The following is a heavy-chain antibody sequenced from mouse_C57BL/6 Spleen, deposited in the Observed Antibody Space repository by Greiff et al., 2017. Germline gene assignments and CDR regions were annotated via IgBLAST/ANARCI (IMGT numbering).Heavy chain of an antibody. Sequence: QVQLKQPGAELVKPGASVKVSCKASGYTFTSYWMHWVKQRPGQGLEWIGRIHPSDSDTNYNQKFKGKATLTVDKSSSPAYMQLSSLPSEDSAVYYCAMDYSNSYYFDYWGQGTTLTVSS. J-gene: IGHJ2*01. V-gene: IGHV1-74*01. D-gene: IGHD2-5*01. CDR2: IHPSDSDT. CDR3: AMDYSNSYYFDY. CDR1: GYTFTSYW.